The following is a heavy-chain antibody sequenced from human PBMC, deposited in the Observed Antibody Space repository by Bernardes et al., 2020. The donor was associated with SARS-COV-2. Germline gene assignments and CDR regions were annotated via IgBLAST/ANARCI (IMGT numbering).Heavy chain of an antibody. CDR2: IYWDDDK. V-gene: IGHV2-5*02. Sequence: SGPTQVKPTQTLTLTCTFSGFSLSTTGVGVGWIRQPPGKALEWLALIYWDDDKRYSPSLKSRLTITKDTSKNQVVLTMTNMDPVDTATYYCARIVDVVNPYYFDYWGQGTLVTVS. CDR3: ARIVDVVNPYYFDY. D-gene: IGHD2-21*01. J-gene: IGHJ4*02. CDR1: GFSLSTTGVG.